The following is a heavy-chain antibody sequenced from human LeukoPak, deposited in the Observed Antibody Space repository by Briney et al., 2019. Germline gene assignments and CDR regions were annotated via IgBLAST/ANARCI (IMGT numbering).Heavy chain of an antibody. D-gene: IGHD5-24*01. V-gene: IGHV4-59*08. Sequence: SETLSLTCTVSGAXISSYYCSWIRQPPGKGLEWLGYIYYSGTTNYNPSLKSRVTISVDTSKNQFSLQLSSVTAADTAVYYCARRPTYNYNFDFWGQGTLVTVSS. CDR1: GAXISSYY. J-gene: IGHJ4*02. CDR2: IYYSGTT. CDR3: ARRPTYNYNFDF.